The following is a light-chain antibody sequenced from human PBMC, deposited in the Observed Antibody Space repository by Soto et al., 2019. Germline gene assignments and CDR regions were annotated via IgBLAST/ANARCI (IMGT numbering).Light chain of an antibody. CDR2: WAS. CDR3: QQYYDVPVT. J-gene: IGKJ5*01. Sequence: DIVMTQSPDSLTVSLGERATINCKASQPVLRSSNNKNHLAWYQQKPTQSPKMLISWASTRESGVPDRFSGSGSGTEFTLTISSLQADDAAVYDCQQYYDVPVTFGQGTRLEIK. V-gene: IGKV4-1*01. CDR1: QPVLRSSNNKNH.